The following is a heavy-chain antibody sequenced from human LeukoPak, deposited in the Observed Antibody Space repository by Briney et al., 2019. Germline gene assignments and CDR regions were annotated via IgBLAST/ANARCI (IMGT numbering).Heavy chain of an antibody. Sequence: SETLSRTCTVSGVSISSYYWSWIRQPPGKGLEWIGYIHYSGSTNYNPSLKSRVTMSVDTSKNQFSLKLTSVTAADTAVYYCARHIGSGWYDYWGQGTLVTVSS. J-gene: IGHJ4*02. D-gene: IGHD6-19*01. CDR3: ARHIGSGWYDY. CDR2: IHYSGST. CDR1: GVSISSYY. V-gene: IGHV4-59*08.